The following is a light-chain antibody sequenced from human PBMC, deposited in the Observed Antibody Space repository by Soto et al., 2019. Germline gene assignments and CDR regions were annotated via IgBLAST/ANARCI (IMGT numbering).Light chain of an antibody. CDR3: QQYNSYPWT. J-gene: IGKJ1*01. CDR2: KAS. CDR1: QTISTW. V-gene: IGKV1-5*03. Sequence: IQMTQSPSTLSASVGDRVTFTCRASQTISTWLAWYQQKPGEAPKLLIYKASTLEVGVPSRFSRSGSGTDFTLTINTLQPSDFATYYCQQYNSYPWTFGQGTKV.